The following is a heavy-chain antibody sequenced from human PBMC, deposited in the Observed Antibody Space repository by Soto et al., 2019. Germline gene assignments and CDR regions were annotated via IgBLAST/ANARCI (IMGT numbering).Heavy chain of an antibody. CDR3: ARGNGDHDFDS. CDR2: FYYSGST. Sequence: QVQLQESGPGLVKPSEALSLSCTVSGASINTYYWGWIRQPPGKGLECVGYFYYSGSTIYNPSLSGRVTTSVDTSKNQFSLKLNSVIAADTAVYYCARGNGDHDFDSWGQGTLVVVSS. CDR1: GASINTYY. V-gene: IGHV4-59*13. D-gene: IGHD7-27*01. J-gene: IGHJ4*02.